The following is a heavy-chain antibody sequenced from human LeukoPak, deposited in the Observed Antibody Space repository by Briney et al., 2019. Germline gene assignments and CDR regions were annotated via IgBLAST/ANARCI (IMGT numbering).Heavy chain of an antibody. V-gene: IGHV3-23*01. CDR2: VTGGHGVT. Sequence: GESLRLSCAASGFTFNAYTLTWVRQAPGKRPEWLAAVTGGHGVTYYADSVRGRFAISRDNSRNTLYLQMTGLTAEDTAVYYCARDQSTTALSEYWGQGTLVAVSS. J-gene: IGHJ4*02. D-gene: IGHD1-7*01. CDR1: GFTFNAYT. CDR3: ARDQSTTALSEY.